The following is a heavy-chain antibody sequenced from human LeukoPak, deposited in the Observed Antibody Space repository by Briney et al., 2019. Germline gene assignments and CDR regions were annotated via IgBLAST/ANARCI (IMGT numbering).Heavy chain of an antibody. CDR3: ATEKGDSPDY. CDR1: GFTFSSYS. V-gene: IGHV3-23*01. D-gene: IGHD3-16*01. Sequence: GGSLRLSCAASGFTFSSYSMTWVRQAPGKGLEWVSGLSGSGGNTFYGDSVKGRFTISRDNPKNTLYLQMNSLRAEDTAVYYCATEKGDSPDYWGQGTLVTVSS. J-gene: IGHJ4*02. CDR2: LSGSGGNT.